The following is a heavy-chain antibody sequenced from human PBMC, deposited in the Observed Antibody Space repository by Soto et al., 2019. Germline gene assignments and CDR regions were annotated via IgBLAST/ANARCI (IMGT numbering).Heavy chain of an antibody. Sequence: QVQLVQSGAEVKKPGASVKVSCKTSGYTFTSYGITWVRQAPGQGLEWMGWISGYNGNTRYAQQLQGRFTMTTDTSTTTVYMELRSLRSDDTAVYYCAREHAFWSGYYFPNHWGQGTLVTVSS. V-gene: IGHV1-18*01. CDR1: GYTFTSYG. D-gene: IGHD3-3*01. CDR3: AREHAFWSGYYFPNH. J-gene: IGHJ5*02. CDR2: ISGYNGNT.